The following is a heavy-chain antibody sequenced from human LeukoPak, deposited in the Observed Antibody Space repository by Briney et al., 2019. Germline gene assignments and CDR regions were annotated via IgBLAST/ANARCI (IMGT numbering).Heavy chain of an antibody. D-gene: IGHD6-13*01. J-gene: IGHJ4*02. V-gene: IGHV3-33*01. CDR2: IWYDGSDK. Sequence: PGRSLRLSCAASGFTFSTYGMHWVRQAPGKGLEWVAVIWYDGSDKYYADSVKGRFTISRDKSKNTLYLQMNSLGAEDTAVYYCARYSSSWYSIDYWGQGTLVTVSP. CDR1: GFTFSTYG. CDR3: ARYSSSWYSIDY.